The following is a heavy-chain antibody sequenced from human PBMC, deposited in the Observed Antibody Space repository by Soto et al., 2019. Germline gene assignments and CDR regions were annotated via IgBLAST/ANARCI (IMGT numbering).Heavy chain of an antibody. CDR1: GFSFSSYW. J-gene: IGHJ3*01. Sequence: EVQLVESGGGLVQPGGSLRLSCADSGFSFSSYWMHWVRQGPGKGLVWVARINTDGSSTNYADSVKGRFTISRDNAKNTPYLQMNSLRAEDTAVYYCARSPGGYYIDWGQGTMVTVSS. CDR3: ARSPGGYYID. D-gene: IGHD3-9*01. V-gene: IGHV3-74*01. CDR2: INTDGSST.